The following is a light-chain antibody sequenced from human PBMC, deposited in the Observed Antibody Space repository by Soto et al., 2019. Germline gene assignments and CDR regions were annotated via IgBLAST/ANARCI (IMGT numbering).Light chain of an antibody. CDR2: AAS. Sequence: DIQMTQSPSSVSASVGDRVTITCRASQSISDWLARYQQKPGKAPKLLIYAASSLQSGVPSRFGGSGSGTHFTLTISNLQTEDFATYYCQQANSLPRAFGEGTKVEIK. V-gene: IGKV1-12*01. J-gene: IGKJ2*01. CDR3: QQANSLPRA. CDR1: QSISDW.